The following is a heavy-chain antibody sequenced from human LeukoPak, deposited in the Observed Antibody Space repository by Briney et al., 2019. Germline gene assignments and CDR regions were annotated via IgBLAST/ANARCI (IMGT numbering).Heavy chain of an antibody. D-gene: IGHD2-15*01. CDR3: ARGPCSGGSCYYDP. Sequence: SVKVSCKASGGTCSSYAISWVRQAPGQGLEWMGRIIPILGIANYAQKFQGRVTITADKSTSTAYMELSSLRSEDTAVYYCARGPCSGGSCYYDPWGQGTLVTVSS. V-gene: IGHV1-69*04. CDR1: GGTCSSYA. J-gene: IGHJ5*02. CDR2: IIPILGIA.